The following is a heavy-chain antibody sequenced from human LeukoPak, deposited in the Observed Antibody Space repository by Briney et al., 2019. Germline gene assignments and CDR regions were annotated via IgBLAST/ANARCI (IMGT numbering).Heavy chain of an antibody. D-gene: IGHD4-23*01. Sequence: ASVKVSCKASGYTFTSYGISWVRQAPGQGLEWMGWISAYNGNTNYAQKLQGRVTMTTDTSTSTAYMELRSLRSDDTAVYYCAREGGDYGGNSQFWYFDLWGRGTLVTVSS. J-gene: IGHJ2*01. CDR3: AREGGDYGGNSQFWYFDL. CDR2: ISAYNGNT. CDR1: GYTFTSYG. V-gene: IGHV1-18*01.